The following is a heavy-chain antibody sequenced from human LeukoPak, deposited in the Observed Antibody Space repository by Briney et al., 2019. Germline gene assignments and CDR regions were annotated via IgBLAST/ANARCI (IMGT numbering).Heavy chain of an antibody. CDR3: AKTPGITAAGPDY. CDR1: GFTFSGCA. CDR2: ISGGGGST. J-gene: IGHJ4*02. D-gene: IGHD6-13*01. V-gene: IGHV3-23*01. Sequence: GGSLRLSCAASGFTFSGCAMNWVRQAPGKGLEWVSAISGGGGSTHYADSVEGRFTISRDNSKNTLYLQMNSLRAEDTAVYYCAKTPGITAAGPDYWGQGTLVTVSS.